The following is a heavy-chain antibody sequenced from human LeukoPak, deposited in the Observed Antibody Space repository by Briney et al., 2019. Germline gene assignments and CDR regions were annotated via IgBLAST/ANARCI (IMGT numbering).Heavy chain of an antibody. CDR1: GGSISSGDYY. Sequence: PSETLSLTCTVSGGSISSGDYYWSWIRQPPGKGLEWIGYIYYSGSTYYNPSLKSRVTISVDTSKNQFSLELSSVTAADTAVYYCARDLKGGGYYDSSGPGGWGQGTLVTVSS. CDR2: IYYSGST. J-gene: IGHJ4*02. D-gene: IGHD3-22*01. V-gene: IGHV4-30-4*08. CDR3: ARDLKGGGYYDSSGPGG.